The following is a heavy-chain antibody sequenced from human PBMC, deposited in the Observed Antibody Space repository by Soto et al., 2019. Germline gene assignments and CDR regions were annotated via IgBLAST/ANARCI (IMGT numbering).Heavy chain of an antibody. CDR2: VYHTGDT. J-gene: IGHJ5*02. CDR1: GGTVASSHW. V-gene: IGHV4-4*02. Sequence: PSETLSLTSGVSGGTVASSHWWSWVRQSPSRGLEWIGNVYHTGDTNFNPSLQSRVTFSVDKSNNQFSLRLTSLTAADTAVYFCAREIVTAGGNNYFDPWGPGTLVTVSS. D-gene: IGHD2-21*02. CDR3: AREIVTAGGNNYFDP.